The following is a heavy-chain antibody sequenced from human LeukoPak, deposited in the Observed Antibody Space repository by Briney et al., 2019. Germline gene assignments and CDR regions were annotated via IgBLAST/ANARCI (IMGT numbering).Heavy chain of an antibody. CDR3: AREVATNGPYYYYGMDV. CDR2: INHSGST. D-gene: IGHD5-12*01. J-gene: IGHJ6*02. CDR1: GGSFSGYY. Sequence: SETLSLTCAVYGGSFSGYYWSWLRQPPGKGLEWVGEINHSGSTNYNPSLKRRVTISVDTSKNQFSLKLSSVTAADTAVYYCAREVATNGPYYYYGMDVWGQGTTVTVSS. V-gene: IGHV4-34*01.